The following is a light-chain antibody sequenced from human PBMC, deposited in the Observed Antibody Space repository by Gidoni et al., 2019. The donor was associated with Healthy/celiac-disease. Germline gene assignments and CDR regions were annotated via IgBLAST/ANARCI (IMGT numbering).Light chain of an antibody. J-gene: IGKJ2*01. CDR2: AAS. V-gene: IGKV1-39*01. Sequence: IHITQSPSSLSASVGDRVTITCRASQSISSYLNWYQQKPGKAPKRLIYAASSLQSGVPSRFSGSGSGTDFTLTISSLQPEDFATYYCQQSYSTPPYTFGQGTKLEIK. CDR3: QQSYSTPPYT. CDR1: QSISSY.